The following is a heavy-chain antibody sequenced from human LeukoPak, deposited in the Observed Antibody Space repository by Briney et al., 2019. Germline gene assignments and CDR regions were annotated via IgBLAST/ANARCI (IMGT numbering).Heavy chain of an antibody. CDR1: GGSFSGYY. CDR2: INHSGST. Sequence: SETLSLTCAVYGGSFSGYYWSWIRQPPGKGLEWIGEINHSGSTNYNPSLKSRVAISVGTSKNQFSLKLSSVTAADTAVYYCARGLGYSSGWYRRFDPWGQGTLVTVSS. D-gene: IGHD6-19*01. CDR3: ARGLGYSSGWYRRFDP. V-gene: IGHV4-34*01. J-gene: IGHJ5*02.